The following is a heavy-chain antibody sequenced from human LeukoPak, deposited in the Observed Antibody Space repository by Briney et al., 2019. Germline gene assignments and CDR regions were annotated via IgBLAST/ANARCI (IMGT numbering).Heavy chain of an antibody. CDR3: ARGPPNWGYDY. CDR1: GYTFTSYD. J-gene: IGHJ4*02. D-gene: IGHD7-27*01. V-gene: IGHV1-8*01. Sequence: ASVKVSCKAFGYTFTSYDFNWVRQATGQRPEWMGWMSPNSGDTGYAQKFQDRVTMTRNTSISTAYMELSSLRSDDTAVYYCARGPPNWGYDYWGPGTLVTVSS. CDR2: MSPNSGDT.